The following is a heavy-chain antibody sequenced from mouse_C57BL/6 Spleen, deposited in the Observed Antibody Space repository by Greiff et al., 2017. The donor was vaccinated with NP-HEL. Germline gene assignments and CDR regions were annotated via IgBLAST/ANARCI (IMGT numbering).Heavy chain of an antibody. CDR3: ARSPLYSYYAMDY. D-gene: IGHD2-1*01. CDR2: IHPNSGST. V-gene: IGHV1-64*01. J-gene: IGHJ4*01. CDR1: GYTFTSYW. Sequence: QVQLQQPGAELVKPGASVKLSCKASGYTFTSYWMHWVKQRPGQGLEWIGMIHPNSGSTNYNEKFKSKATLTVDKSSSTAYMQLSSLTSEDSAVYYCARSPLYSYYAMDYWGQGTSVTVSS.